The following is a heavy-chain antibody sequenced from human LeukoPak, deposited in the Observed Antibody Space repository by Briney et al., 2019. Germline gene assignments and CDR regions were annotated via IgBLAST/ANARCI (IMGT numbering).Heavy chain of an antibody. D-gene: IGHD1-26*01. CDR1: EFTFSSYA. Sequence: GGSLRLSCAASEFTFSSYAMHWVRQAPGKGLEWVAVILYDGSNKKYADSVKGRFTISRDNSKNTLYLQMNSLRAEDTAVYYCAKVAGGVGATLNYWGQGTLVTVSS. CDR2: ILYDGSNK. J-gene: IGHJ4*02. V-gene: IGHV3-30*18. CDR3: AKVAGGVGATLNY.